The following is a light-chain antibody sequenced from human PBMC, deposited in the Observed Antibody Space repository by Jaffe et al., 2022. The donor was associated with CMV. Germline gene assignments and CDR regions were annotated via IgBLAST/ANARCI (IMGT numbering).Light chain of an antibody. CDR3: SSYTTTSTPVV. Sequence: QSALTQPASVSGSPGQSITISCTGTNNDVGAFDYVSWYQQHPGKAPKVIIYDVSNRPSGVSDRFSGSKSGNTASLTISGLQAEDEADFFCSSYTTTSTPVVFGGGTKLTVL. CDR2: DVS. V-gene: IGLV2-14*03. J-gene: IGLJ3*02. CDR1: NNDVGAFDY.